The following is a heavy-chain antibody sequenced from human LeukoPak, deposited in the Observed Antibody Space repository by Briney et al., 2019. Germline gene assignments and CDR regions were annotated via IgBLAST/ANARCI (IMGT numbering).Heavy chain of an antibody. CDR2: INWNSDTK. J-gene: IGHJ6*02. CDR1: GFAFHNYA. CDR3: AKDTGGNGAYFYAMDV. D-gene: IGHD4-23*01. V-gene: IGHV3-9*01. Sequence: PGGSLRLSCVGSGFAFHNYAMHWVRRPPGKGLEWVSAINWNSDTKAYADSVKGRFTISRGRARNSLYLQMDSLRPEDTALYYCAKDTGGNGAYFYAMDVWGQGTSVTVSS.